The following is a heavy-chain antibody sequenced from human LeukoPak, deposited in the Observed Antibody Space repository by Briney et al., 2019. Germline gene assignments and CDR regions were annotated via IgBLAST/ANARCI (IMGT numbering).Heavy chain of an antibody. CDR2: ISSNGGST. CDR1: GFTFSSYA. J-gene: IGHJ3*02. Sequence: GGSLRLSCAASGFTFSSYAMHWVRQAPGKGLEYVSAISSNGGSTYYANSVKGRFTISRDNSKSTLYLQMGSLRAEDMAVYYCARGSVVAITIDAFDIWGQGTMVTVSS. D-gene: IGHD2-15*01. V-gene: IGHV3-64*01. CDR3: ARGSVVAITIDAFDI.